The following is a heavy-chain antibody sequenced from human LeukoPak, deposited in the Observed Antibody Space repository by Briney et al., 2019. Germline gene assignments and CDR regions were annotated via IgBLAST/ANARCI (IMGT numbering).Heavy chain of an antibody. Sequence: SVKVSCKASGGTFSSYAISWVRQAPGQGLEWMGGIIPIFGTANYAQKLQGRVTITADESTSTAYMELSSLRSEDTAVYYCARDGAVVVPAAIDYYYYYYMDVWGKGTTVTVSS. CDR3: ARDGAVVVPAAIDYYYYYYMDV. D-gene: IGHD2-2*01. V-gene: IGHV1-69*13. CDR2: IIPIFGTA. J-gene: IGHJ6*03. CDR1: GGTFSSYA.